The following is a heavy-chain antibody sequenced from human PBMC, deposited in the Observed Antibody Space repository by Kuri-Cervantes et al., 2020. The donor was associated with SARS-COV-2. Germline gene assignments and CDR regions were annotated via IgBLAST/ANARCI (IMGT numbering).Heavy chain of an antibody. CDR3: AKVDTAMVFFLFDY. Sequence: GGSLRLSCAASGFTFSSYGMHWVRQAPGKGLEWVAFIRYDGSNKYYGDSVKGRFTIPRDNSKNTLYLQMNSLRAEDTAVYYCAKVDTAMVFFLFDYWGQGTLVTVSS. J-gene: IGHJ4*02. V-gene: IGHV3-30*02. CDR2: IRYDGSNK. D-gene: IGHD5-18*01. CDR1: GFTFSSYG.